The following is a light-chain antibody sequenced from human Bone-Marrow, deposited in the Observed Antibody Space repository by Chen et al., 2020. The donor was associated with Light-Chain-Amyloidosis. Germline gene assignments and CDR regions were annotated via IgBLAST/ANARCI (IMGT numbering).Light chain of an antibody. CDR3: ATWGDSLSHLWV. CDR2: RDD. CDR1: SSNIGSNY. Sequence: QSVVTQPPSASGTPGQRVTISCSGSSSNIGSNYVYWYQHFPGAAPKLLLYRDDERPSGVPDRFSGSKSGTSASLAISGLRSEDEADYYCATWGDSLSHLWVFGGGTKLTVL. J-gene: IGLJ3*02. V-gene: IGLV1-47*01.